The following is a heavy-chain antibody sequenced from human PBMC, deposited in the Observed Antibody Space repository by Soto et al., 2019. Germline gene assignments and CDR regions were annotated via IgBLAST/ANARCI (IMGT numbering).Heavy chain of an antibody. Sequence: GASVKVSCKASGYTFTNYYMYWVRQAPGQGLQWMGWINPKSSNTGSAQQFQGTVILTRSTSISTAYMELNSLRSEDTALYYCAKDLGSEWFHYNWFDPWGQGTLVTVSS. CDR2: INPKSSNT. J-gene: IGHJ5*02. CDR1: GYTFTNYY. CDR3: AKDLGSEWFHYNWFDP. D-gene: IGHD2-8*01. V-gene: IGHV1-8*01.